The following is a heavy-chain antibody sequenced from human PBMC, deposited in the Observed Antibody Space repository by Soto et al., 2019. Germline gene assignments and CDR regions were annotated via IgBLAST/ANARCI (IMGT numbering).Heavy chain of an antibody. CDR3: AREVEYTSAFGISSSFDY. CDR1: GFTFTRYS. Sequence: VQLVESGGGLVKPGGSLRLSCAASGFTFTRYSMNWVRQAPGKGLEWVTVISKGGSNLYFADSVKGRFTISRDNSKNTLYLQMNSLRSEDTAVYYCAREVEYTSAFGISSSFDYWGQGTLVTVSS. CDR2: ISKGGSNL. D-gene: IGHD6-19*01. V-gene: IGHV3-30*03. J-gene: IGHJ4*02.